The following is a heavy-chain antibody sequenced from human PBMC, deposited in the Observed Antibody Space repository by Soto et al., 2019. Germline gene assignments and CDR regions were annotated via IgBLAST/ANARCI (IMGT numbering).Heavy chain of an antibody. D-gene: IGHD1-26*01. Sequence: QVQLVQSGAEVKKPGSSVKVSCKASGGTFSSYAISWVRQAPGQGLEWMGGIIPIFGTANYAQKFQGRVTITADESTSTAYMELSSLRSEDTAVYYCARVRPKDRGGSYPVAWFDPWGQGTLVTVSS. CDR2: IIPIFGTA. J-gene: IGHJ5*02. CDR1: GGTFSSYA. V-gene: IGHV1-69*01. CDR3: ARVRPKDRGGSYPVAWFDP.